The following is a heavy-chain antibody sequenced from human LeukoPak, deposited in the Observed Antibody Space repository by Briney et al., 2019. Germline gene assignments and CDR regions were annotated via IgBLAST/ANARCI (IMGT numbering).Heavy chain of an antibody. J-gene: IGHJ4*02. CDR1: GYTFTSYA. CDR2: INTNTGNP. D-gene: IGHD1-14*01. Sequence: ASVKVSCKASGYTFTSYAMNWMRQALGKGLEWMGCINTNTGNPTYAQGFTGRFVFSLDTSVSTAYLQISSLKTEDTAVYYCARDRTLFDYWGQGTLVTVSS. CDR3: ARDRTLFDY. V-gene: IGHV7-4-1*02.